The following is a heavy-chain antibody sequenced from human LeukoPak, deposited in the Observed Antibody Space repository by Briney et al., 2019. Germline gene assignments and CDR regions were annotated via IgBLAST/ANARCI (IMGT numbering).Heavy chain of an antibody. J-gene: IGHJ5*02. Sequence: ASVKVSCKASGYTFTGYYMHWVRQAPRQGLEWMGRINPNSGGTNYAQKFQGRVTMTRDTSISTAYMELSRLRSDDTAVYYCARADYGDYSNWFDPWGQGTLVTVSS. D-gene: IGHD4-17*01. CDR1: GYTFTGYY. V-gene: IGHV1-2*06. CDR2: INPNSGGT. CDR3: ARADYGDYSNWFDP.